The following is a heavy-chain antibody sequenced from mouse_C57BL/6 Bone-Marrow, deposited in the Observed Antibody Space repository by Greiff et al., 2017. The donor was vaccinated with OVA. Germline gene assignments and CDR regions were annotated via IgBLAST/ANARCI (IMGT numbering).Heavy chain of an antibody. Sequence: QVQLQQPGTELVKPGASVKLSCKASGYTFTSYWMHWVKQRPGQGLEWIGKINPSNGGTNYNEKFKSKATLTVDKSSSTAYMQLSSLTSEDSAVYYCAREDYYGSSYDWYFDVWGTGTTVTVSS. CDR3: AREDYYGSSYDWYFDV. CDR1: GYTFTSYW. CDR2: INPSNGGT. V-gene: IGHV1-53*01. J-gene: IGHJ1*03. D-gene: IGHD1-1*01.